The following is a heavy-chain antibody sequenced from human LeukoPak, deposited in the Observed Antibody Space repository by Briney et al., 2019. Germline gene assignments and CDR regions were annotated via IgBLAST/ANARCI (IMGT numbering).Heavy chain of an antibody. CDR3: ARGALEWLLSYYFDY. Sequence: GGSLRLSCAASGFTFSSYEMNWVRQAPGKGLEWVSYISSSGSTIYYADSVKVRFTISRDNAKNSLYLQMNSLRAEDTAVYYCARGALEWLLSYYFDYWGQGTLVTVSS. CDR1: GFTFSSYE. CDR2: ISSSGSTI. J-gene: IGHJ4*02. D-gene: IGHD3-3*01. V-gene: IGHV3-48*03.